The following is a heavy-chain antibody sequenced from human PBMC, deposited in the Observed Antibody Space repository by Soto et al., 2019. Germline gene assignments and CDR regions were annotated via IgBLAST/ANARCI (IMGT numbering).Heavy chain of an antibody. D-gene: IGHD3-22*01. Sequence: QVQLVQSGAEVKKPGASVKVSCKASGYTFGSYDINWVRQATGQGLEWMGWMNPNSGNTGYAQKFQGRVTMTRDTSISTAYMELSSLRSEDTAVYYCTRGYYASNGYRNFEYWGQGTLVTVSS. CDR1: GYTFGSYD. CDR3: TRGYYASNGYRNFEY. V-gene: IGHV1-8*01. CDR2: MNPNSGNT. J-gene: IGHJ4*02.